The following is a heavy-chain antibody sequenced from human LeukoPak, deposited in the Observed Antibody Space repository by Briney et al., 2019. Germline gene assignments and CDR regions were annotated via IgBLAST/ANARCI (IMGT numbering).Heavy chain of an antibody. CDR1: GASISSSNYY. V-gene: IGHV4-39*07. CDR3: ARDLSAVVRYFDWLLTAFDI. J-gene: IGHJ3*02. CDR2: IYSSGNT. D-gene: IGHD3-9*01. Sequence: SETLSLTCSVSGASISSSNYYWGWVRQSPGKGLEWIGNIYSSGNTYYNASLKSRVTMYIDTSKNQFSLKLSSVTAADTAVYYCARDLSAVVRYFDWLLTAFDIWGQGTMVTVSS.